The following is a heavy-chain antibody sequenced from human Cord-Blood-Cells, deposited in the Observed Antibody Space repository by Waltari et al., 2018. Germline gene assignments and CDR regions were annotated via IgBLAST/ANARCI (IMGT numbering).Heavy chain of an antibody. CDR3: AREPYDYVWWSYRGFDP. J-gene: IGHJ5*02. CDR1: GGTFSSYA. CDR2: IIPIFGTA. Sequence: QVQLVQSGAEVKKPGSSVKVSCKASGGTFSSYAISWVRQAPGQGLEWMGGIIPIFGTANYAQKFQGRVTITADESTSTAYMELSSLRSEDTAVYYCAREPYDYVWWSYRGFDPWGQGTLVTVSS. D-gene: IGHD3-16*02. V-gene: IGHV1-69*01.